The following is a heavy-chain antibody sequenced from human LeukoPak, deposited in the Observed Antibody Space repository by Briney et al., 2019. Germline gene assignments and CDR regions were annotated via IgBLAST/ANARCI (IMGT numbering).Heavy chain of an antibody. J-gene: IGHJ4*02. D-gene: IGHD5-18*01. Sequence: GGSLRLSCVASGITFSNYAVSWVRQAPEKGLDWVSVISGSAHKIRYADSVKGRFTISRDNSENIVYLQMNNLRVEDTAVYYCAGRPTGYSSGYIHWGQGTLVAVSS. CDR3: AGRPTGYSSGYIH. V-gene: IGHV3-23*01. CDR2: ISGSAHKI. CDR1: GITFSNYA.